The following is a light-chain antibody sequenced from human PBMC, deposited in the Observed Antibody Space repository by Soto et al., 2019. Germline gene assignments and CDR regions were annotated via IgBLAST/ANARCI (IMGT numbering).Light chain of an antibody. CDR3: QQTYSSPRT. Sequence: DIQITQSPSSLSSSVQERFTITCRASQSIRRSLNWYQQKPGKAPNLLIYAASSLQTGVPSRFTGSGSGTDFTLTISNLQPEDFAVYYCQQTYSSPRTFGQGTKVDIK. V-gene: IGKV1-39*01. J-gene: IGKJ1*01. CDR2: AAS. CDR1: QSIRRS.